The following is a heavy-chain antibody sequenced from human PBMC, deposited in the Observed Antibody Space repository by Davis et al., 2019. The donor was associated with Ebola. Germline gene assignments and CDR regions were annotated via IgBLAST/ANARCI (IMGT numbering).Heavy chain of an antibody. J-gene: IGHJ3*02. CDR3: AKDRSQWELLYAFDI. V-gene: IGHV3-23*01. CDR1: GFTSSSYV. Sequence: ASLKISCAASGFTSSSYVMSWVRQAPGKVLEWVSAISGSGGSTYYADSVKGRFTISRDNSKNTLYLQMNSLRAEDTAVYYCAKDRSQWELLYAFDIWGQGTMVTVSS. CDR2: ISGSGGST. D-gene: IGHD1-26*01.